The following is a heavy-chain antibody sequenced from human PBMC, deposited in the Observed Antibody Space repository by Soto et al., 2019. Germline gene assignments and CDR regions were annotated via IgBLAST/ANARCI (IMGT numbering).Heavy chain of an antibody. Sequence: VASVKVSCKASGYTFTGYYMHWVRQAPGQGLEWMGWINPNSGGTNYAQKFQGRVTMTRDTSISTAYMELSRLRSDDTAVYYCARDLAGTTSSSHYGMDVWGQGTTVTVSS. V-gene: IGHV1-2*02. J-gene: IGHJ6*02. CDR1: GYTFTGYY. D-gene: IGHD1-7*01. CDR3: ARDLAGTTSSSHYGMDV. CDR2: INPNSGGT.